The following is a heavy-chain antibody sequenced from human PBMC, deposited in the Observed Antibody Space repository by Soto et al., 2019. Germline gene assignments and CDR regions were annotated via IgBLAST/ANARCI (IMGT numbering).Heavy chain of an antibody. Sequence: SETLSLTCTVSGGSISSGGYYWSWIRQHPGKGLEWIGYIYYSGSTYYNPSLKSRVTISVDTSKNQFSLKLSSVTAADTAVYYCARYGRDGYTWGSWFDPWGQGTLVTVSS. V-gene: IGHV4-31*03. CDR2: IYYSGST. D-gene: IGHD5-12*01. J-gene: IGHJ5*02. CDR1: GGSISSGGYY. CDR3: ARYGRDGYTWGSWFDP.